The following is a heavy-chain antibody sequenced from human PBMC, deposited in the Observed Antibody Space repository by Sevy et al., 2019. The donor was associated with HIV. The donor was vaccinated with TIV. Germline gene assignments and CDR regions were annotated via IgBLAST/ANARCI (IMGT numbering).Heavy chain of an antibody. CDR2: ISYDGSKK. Sequence: GGSLRLSCAASGFSFGIYGMTWVRQAPGKGLEWVALISYDGSKKFYADSVTGRFNISRDNSKNRVYLQVDSLRDEDTAVYHCAKAEGLCFWEFPLDAWGQGTLVTVSS. J-gene: IGHJ5*02. CDR1: GFSFGIYG. CDR3: AKAEGLCFWEFPLDA. D-gene: IGHD3-10*01. V-gene: IGHV3-30*18.